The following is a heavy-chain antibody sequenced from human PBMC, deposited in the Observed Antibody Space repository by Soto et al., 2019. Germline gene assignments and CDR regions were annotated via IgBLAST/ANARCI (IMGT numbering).Heavy chain of an antibody. V-gene: IGHV4-61*01. D-gene: IGHD3-10*01. CDR2: IYYSGST. CDR3: ASEYYYGSGSYWRGYFDY. Sequence: SETLSLTCTVSGGSVSSGSYYWSWIRQPPGKGLEWIGYIYYSGSTNYNPSLKSRVTISVDTSKNQFSLKMSSVTAADTAVYYCASEYYYGSGSYWRGYFDYRGQGTLVTVSS. J-gene: IGHJ4*02. CDR1: GGSVSSGSYY.